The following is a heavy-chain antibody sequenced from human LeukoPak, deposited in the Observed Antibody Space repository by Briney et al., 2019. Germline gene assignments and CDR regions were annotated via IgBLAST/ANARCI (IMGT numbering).Heavy chain of an antibody. CDR3: ARPSEYCSSTTCSIDY. Sequence: GGSLRLSCAASGFTFSRYWMHWVRQAPGKGLVWVSRINSDGSSTNYADSMKGRFTISRDNAKNTLFLQMDSLRAEDTAMYYCARPSEYCSSTTCSIDYWGQGTLVTVSS. J-gene: IGHJ4*02. CDR2: INSDGSST. V-gene: IGHV3-74*01. D-gene: IGHD2-2*01. CDR1: GFTFSRYW.